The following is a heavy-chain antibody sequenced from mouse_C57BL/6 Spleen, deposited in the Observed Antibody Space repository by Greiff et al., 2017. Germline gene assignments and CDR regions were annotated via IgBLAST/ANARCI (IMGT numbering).Heavy chain of an antibody. J-gene: IGHJ1*03. CDR1: GYSFTSYY. V-gene: IGHV1-66*01. Sequence: QVQLQQSGPELVKPGASVTISCKASGYSFTSYYIHWVKQRPGQGLEWIGWIYPGSGTTKYNEKFKGKATLTADKSSSTAYMQLRSLTSDDTAVYYCARGAAWYIDVWGTGTTVTVSS. CDR3: ARGAAWYIDV. CDR2: IYPGSGTT.